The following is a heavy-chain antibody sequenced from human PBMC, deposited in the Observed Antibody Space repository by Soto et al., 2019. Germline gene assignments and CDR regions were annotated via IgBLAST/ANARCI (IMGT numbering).Heavy chain of an antibody. D-gene: IGHD3-22*01. CDR3: ARVRYYDSSGYSNEYFQH. CDR2: IIPILGIA. J-gene: IGHJ1*01. V-gene: IGHV1-69*04. Sequence: SVKVSCEASGYTFTSYGISWVRQAPGQGLEWMGRIIPILGIANYAQKFQGRVTITADKSTSTAYMELSSLRSEDTAVYYCARVRYYDSSGYSNEYFQHWGQGTLVTVSS. CDR1: GYTFTSYG.